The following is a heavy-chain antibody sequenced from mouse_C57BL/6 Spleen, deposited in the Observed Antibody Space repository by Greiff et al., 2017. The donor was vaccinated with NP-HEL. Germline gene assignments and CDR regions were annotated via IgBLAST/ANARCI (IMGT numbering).Heavy chain of an antibody. CDR2: IYPGSGST. Sequence: QVQLQQPGAELVKPGASVKMSCKASGYTFTSYWITWVKQRPGQGLAWIGDIYPGSGSTNYNEKFKSKATLTVDTASSTAYMQLSSLTSEDSAFYYCARRDIYYGNYYFDYWGQGTTLTVSS. CDR1: GYTFTSYW. J-gene: IGHJ2*01. V-gene: IGHV1-55*01. CDR3: ARRDIYYGNYYFDY. D-gene: IGHD2-1*01.